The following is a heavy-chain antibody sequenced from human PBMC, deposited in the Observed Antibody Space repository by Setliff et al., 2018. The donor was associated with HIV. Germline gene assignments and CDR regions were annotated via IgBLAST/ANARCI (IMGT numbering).Heavy chain of an antibody. Sequence: LRLSCAASGFTFSSYGMHWVRQSPGKGLEWVANIHKDGSEKYYVDSVKGRFTISRDNTKNFLYLEMNSLRAEDTAVYYCAGSRGYFVQADWGQGTLVTVSS. J-gene: IGHJ4*02. CDR1: GFTFSSYG. CDR3: AGSRGYFVQAD. D-gene: IGHD1-1*01. CDR2: IHKDGSEK. V-gene: IGHV3-7*01.